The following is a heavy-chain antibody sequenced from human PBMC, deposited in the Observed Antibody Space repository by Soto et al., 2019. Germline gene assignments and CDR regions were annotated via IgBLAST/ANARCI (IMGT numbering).Heavy chain of an antibody. CDR1: GFSLSTSGVG. V-gene: IGHV2-5*01. J-gene: IGHJ4*02. CDR2: IYWNDDK. CDR3: AHGTMIVVVFDY. D-gene: IGHD3-22*01. Sequence: QITLKESGPTLVKPTQTLTLTCTFSGFSLSTSGVGVGWIRQPPGKALEWLALIYWNDDKRYSPSLKSRLTITKDPSKNQVVLTMTNMDPVDTATYYCAHGTMIVVVFDYWGQGTLVTVSS.